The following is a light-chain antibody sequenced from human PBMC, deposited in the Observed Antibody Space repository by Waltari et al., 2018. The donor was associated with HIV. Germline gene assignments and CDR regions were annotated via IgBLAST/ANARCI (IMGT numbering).Light chain of an antibody. Sequence: EIVLTQSPGTLSLSPGERATLSCRASQSFSSSYLAWYQQKSGQAPRLLSYGISSKVTGTPDMCSGRGSGTYFTLTISRLEPEDFAGYYCQQYGSSRYTFGQGTKLEIK. CDR3: QQYGSSRYT. J-gene: IGKJ2*01. V-gene: IGKV3-20*01. CDR2: GIS. CDR1: QSFSSSY.